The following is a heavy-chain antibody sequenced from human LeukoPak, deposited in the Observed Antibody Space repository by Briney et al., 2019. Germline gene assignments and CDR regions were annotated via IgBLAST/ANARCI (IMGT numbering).Heavy chain of an antibody. D-gene: IGHD3-9*01. J-gene: IGHJ4*02. V-gene: IGHV3-7*01. CDR2: IKQDGSEK. CDR3: ARVSTYYDILTGYSYFDY. Sequence: GRSLRLSCAASGFTFSSYWMSWVRQAPGKGPEWVANIKQDGSEKYYVDSVKGRFTISRDNAKNSLYLQMNSLRAEDTAVYYCARVSTYYDILTGYSYFDYWGQGTLVTVSS. CDR1: GFTFSSYW.